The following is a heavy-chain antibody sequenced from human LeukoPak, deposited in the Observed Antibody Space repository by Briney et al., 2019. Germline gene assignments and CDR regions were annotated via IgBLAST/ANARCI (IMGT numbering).Heavy chain of an antibody. CDR1: GYSFTSYW. CDR2: IYPGDSDT. CDR3: ARTYCSSTSCLGSNYYYYYYMDV. J-gene: IGHJ6*03. D-gene: IGHD2-2*01. Sequence: GESLKISCKGSGYSFTSYWIGWVRQMPGKGLEWMGIIYPGDSDTRYSPSFQGQVTISADKSISTAYLQWSSLKASDTAMYYCARTYCSSTSCLGSNYYYYYYMDVWGKGTTVTVSS. V-gene: IGHV5-51*01.